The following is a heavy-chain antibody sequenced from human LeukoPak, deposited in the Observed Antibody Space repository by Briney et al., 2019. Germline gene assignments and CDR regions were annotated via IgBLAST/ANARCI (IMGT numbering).Heavy chain of an antibody. V-gene: IGHV3-30*19. CDR2: ISYDGSNK. Sequence: PGRSLRLSCATSGFTFSSYGMHWVRQAPGKGLEWVAVISYDGSNKYYADSVKGRFTISRDNSKNTLYLQMNSLRAEDTAVYYCAREPTVTTFDYWGQGTLVTVSS. D-gene: IGHD4-11*01. J-gene: IGHJ4*02. CDR3: AREPTVTTFDY. CDR1: GFTFSSYG.